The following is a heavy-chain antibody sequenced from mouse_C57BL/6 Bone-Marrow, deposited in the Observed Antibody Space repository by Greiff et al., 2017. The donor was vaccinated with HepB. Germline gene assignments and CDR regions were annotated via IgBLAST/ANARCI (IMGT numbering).Heavy chain of an antibody. CDR3: ARGDYDDY. D-gene: IGHD2-4*01. CDR1: GYTFTSYW. V-gene: IGHV1-50*01. CDR2: IDPSDSYT. J-gene: IGHJ2*01. Sequence: QVQLKQPGAELVKPGASVKLSCKASGYTFTSYWMQGVKQRPGQGLEWIGEIDPSDSYTNYNQKFKGKATLTVDKSSSTAYMQLSSLTSEDSAVYYCARGDYDDYWGQGTTLTVSS.